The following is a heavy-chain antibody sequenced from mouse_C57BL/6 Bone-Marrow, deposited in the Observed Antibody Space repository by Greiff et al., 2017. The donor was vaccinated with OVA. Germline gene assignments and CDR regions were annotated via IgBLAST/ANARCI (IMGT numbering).Heavy chain of an antibody. Sequence: EVMLVESGGGLVQSGRSLRLSCATSGFTFSDFYMEWVRQAPGKGLEWIAASRNKANDYTTEYSASVKGRFIVSRDTSQSILYLQMNALRAEDTAIYYCARDAGGSSPFAYWGQGTLVTVSA. CDR3: ARDAGGSSPFAY. J-gene: IGHJ3*01. V-gene: IGHV7-1*01. CDR1: GFTFSDFY. CDR2: SRNKANDYTT. D-gene: IGHD1-1*01.